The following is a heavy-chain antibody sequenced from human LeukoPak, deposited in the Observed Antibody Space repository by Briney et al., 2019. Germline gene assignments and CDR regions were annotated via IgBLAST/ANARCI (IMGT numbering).Heavy chain of an antibody. Sequence: GESLKISCKGSGYNFTKFWLGWVRQMPGKGLEWMGIIFPGDSDTRYSPSFEGQVTISADKSLSTAYLQWTSLNVSDTAMYYCAVTALDNWFDHWGQGTLVTVSS. V-gene: IGHV5-51*01. CDR2: IFPGDSDT. J-gene: IGHJ5*02. CDR3: AVTALDNWFDH. D-gene: IGHD2-21*02. CDR1: GYNFTKFW.